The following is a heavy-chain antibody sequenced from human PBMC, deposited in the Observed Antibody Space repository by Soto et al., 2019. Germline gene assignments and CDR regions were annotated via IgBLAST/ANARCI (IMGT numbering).Heavy chain of an antibody. Sequence: SVKVSCKASGGTFGSYAISWVRQAPGQGLEWMGGIIPIFGTANYAQKFQGRVTITADESTSTAYMELSSLRSEDTAVYYCARGVYSYGYAFDIWGQGTMVTVSS. CDR2: IIPIFGTA. CDR1: GGTFGSYA. V-gene: IGHV1-69*13. J-gene: IGHJ3*02. D-gene: IGHD5-18*01. CDR3: ARGVYSYGYAFDI.